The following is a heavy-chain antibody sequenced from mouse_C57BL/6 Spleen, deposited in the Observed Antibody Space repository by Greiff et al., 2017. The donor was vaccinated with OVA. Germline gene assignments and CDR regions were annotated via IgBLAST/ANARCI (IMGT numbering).Heavy chain of an antibody. D-gene: IGHD1-1*01. CDR3: AVITTVVAPCDD. J-gene: IGHJ2*01. Sequence: EVKLVESGGGLVKPGGSLKLSCAASGFTFSDYGMHWVRQAPEQGLEWVAYISSGSSTIYYADTVKGRFTISRDNAKNTLFLQMTSLRSEDTAMYYCAVITTVVAPCDDWGQGTTLTVSS. CDR1: GFTFSDYG. V-gene: IGHV5-17*01. CDR2: ISSGSSTI.